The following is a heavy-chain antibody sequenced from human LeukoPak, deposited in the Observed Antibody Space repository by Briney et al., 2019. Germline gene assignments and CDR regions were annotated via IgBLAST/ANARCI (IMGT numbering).Heavy chain of an antibody. Sequence: PGRSLRLSCAASGFTFDDYAMHWVRQAPGKGLEWVSGISWNSGSIGYADSVKGRFNISRDNAKNSLYLQMNSLRAEDTAVYYCARAITMVRGYGMDVWGQGTTVTVSS. D-gene: IGHD3-10*01. CDR3: ARAITMVRGYGMDV. V-gene: IGHV3-9*01. CDR2: ISWNSGSI. CDR1: GFTFDDYA. J-gene: IGHJ6*02.